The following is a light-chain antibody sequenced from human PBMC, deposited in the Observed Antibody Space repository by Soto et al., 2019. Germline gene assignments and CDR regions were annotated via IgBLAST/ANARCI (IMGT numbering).Light chain of an antibody. CDR1: LGIRND. CDR3: PQHNTYPYT. J-gene: IGKJ2*01. CDR2: AAS. V-gene: IGKV1-17*01. Sequence: DIQMTQSPSSLPASVGDRVTIICRESLGIRNDLGWYQQKPGKAPKRLIYAASSLDGGVPSRFSGSGSGTEFTLTISTLQPEDFATYYCPQHNTYPYTFGLGTKLEIK.